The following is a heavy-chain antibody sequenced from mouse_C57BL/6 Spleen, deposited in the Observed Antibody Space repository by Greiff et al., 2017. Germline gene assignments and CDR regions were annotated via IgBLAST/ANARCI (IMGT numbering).Heavy chain of an antibody. CDR1: GYTFTDYE. CDR3: TRDGNYETPYFDY. D-gene: IGHD2-1*01. CDR2: IDPETGGT. J-gene: IGHJ2*01. Sequence: QVQLKESGAELVRPGASVTLSCKASGYTFTDYEMHWVKQTPVHGLEWIGAIDPETGGTAYNQKFKGKAILTADKSSSTAYMELRSLTSEDSAVYYCTRDGNYETPYFDYWGQGTTLTVSS. V-gene: IGHV1-15*01.